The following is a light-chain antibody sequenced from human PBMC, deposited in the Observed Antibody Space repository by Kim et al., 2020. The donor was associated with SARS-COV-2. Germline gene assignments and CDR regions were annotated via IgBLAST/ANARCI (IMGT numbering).Light chain of an antibody. V-gene: IGLV2-14*01. Sequence: LTQPASVSGSPGQSITISCTGTRSDVAAYNFVSWYQQYPGEAPKVIIYDVDVRPSGVSNRFSGSKSGNTASLTISEVQAEDEGDYYCSSFRSGNTLVFGGGTQLTVL. CDR1: RSDVAAYNF. CDR2: DVD. CDR3: SSFRSGNTLV. J-gene: IGLJ3*02.